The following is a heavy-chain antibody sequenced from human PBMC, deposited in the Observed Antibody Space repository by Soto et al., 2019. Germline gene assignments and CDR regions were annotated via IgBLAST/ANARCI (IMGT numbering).Heavy chain of an antibody. Sequence: EVQLLESGGGLVQPGGSLRLSCAASGFTFSSDAMNWFRQAPGKGLEWVSVISGSGGSTYYADYVQGRFTISRDNSKNTLYLQMNSLRAEDTAVYYCATDRTTVREIDYWGQGTLVTVSS. D-gene: IGHD1-7*01. CDR1: GFTFSSDA. V-gene: IGHV3-23*01. CDR3: ATDRTTVREIDY. J-gene: IGHJ4*02. CDR2: ISGSGGST.